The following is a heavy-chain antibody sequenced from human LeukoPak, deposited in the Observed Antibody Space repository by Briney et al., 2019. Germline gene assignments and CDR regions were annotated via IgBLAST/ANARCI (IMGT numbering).Heavy chain of an antibody. Sequence: GGSLRLSCAASGFTFSSYAMHWVRQAPGKGLEWVAVISYDGSNKYYADSVKGRFTISRDNAKDSVYLQMNSLRAEDSATYYCVREGFYFFDFWGQGTLVTVSS. V-gene: IGHV3-30*04. CDR1: GFTFSSYA. CDR2: ISYDGSNK. CDR3: VREGFYFFDF. J-gene: IGHJ4*01.